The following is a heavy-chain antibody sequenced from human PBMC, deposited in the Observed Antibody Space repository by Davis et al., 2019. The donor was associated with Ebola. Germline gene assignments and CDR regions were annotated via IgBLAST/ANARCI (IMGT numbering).Heavy chain of an antibody. Sequence: SHTFSLTCAISGHSVPRHSAPWNWIPQSPSRVLEWLRRTCYRYKWYNDYAVSLKSRITINPDTSKNQFSLQLNSVTPEDTAVYYCARGTVVTPFDYWGQGTLVTVSS. J-gene: IGHJ4*02. CDR2: TCYRYKWYN. V-gene: IGHV6-1*01. CDR3: ARGTVVTPFDY. D-gene: IGHD4-23*01. CDR1: GHSVPRHSAP.